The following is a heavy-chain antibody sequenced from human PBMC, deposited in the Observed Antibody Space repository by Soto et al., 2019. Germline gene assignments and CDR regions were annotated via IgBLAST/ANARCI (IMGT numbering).Heavy chain of an antibody. CDR1: GFTFSIFA. D-gene: IGHD2-2*01. J-gene: IGHJ4*02. CDR3: VKEVLLRSTVYPGY. Sequence: GGSLRLSCAASGFTFSIFAMSWVRQSPGKGLEWVSTISGSGGSTYYADAVKGRFSISRDNSMGTLYLQMKSLRVEDTAIYYCVKEVLLRSTVYPGYWGQGTLVTLSS. V-gene: IGHV3-23*01. CDR2: ISGSGGST.